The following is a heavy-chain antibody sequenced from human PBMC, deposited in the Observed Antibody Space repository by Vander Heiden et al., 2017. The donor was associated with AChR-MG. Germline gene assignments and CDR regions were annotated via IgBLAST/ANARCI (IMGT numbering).Heavy chain of an antibody. CDR1: GLSFSTYG. CDR2: ISGSGAGT. D-gene: IGHD6-13*01. V-gene: IGHV3-23*01. Sequence: EGQPLESGGGLVQAGGSLRPSCGAPGLSFSTYGMRRARQAPGKGLEWVSGISGSGAGTYYADSVRGRFTISRDNSKNTLYLQMNSLRAEDTAVYYCAKGRIAPDVWGQGTTVTVSS. CDR3: AKGRIAPDV. J-gene: IGHJ6*02.